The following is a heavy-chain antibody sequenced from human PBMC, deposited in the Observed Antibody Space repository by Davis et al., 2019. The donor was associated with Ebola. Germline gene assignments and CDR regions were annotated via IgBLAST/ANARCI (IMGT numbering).Heavy chain of an antibody. V-gene: IGHV3-33*01. J-gene: IGHJ5*02. D-gene: IGHD6-13*01. CDR3: ARGTVAAAGIGSWFDP. CDR1: GFTFSSYG. CDR2: IWYDGSNK. Sequence: GESLKISCAASGFTFSSYGMHWLRQAPGKGLEWVAVIWYDGSNKYYADSVKGRFTISRDNSKNTLYLQMNSLRAEDTAVYYCARGTVAAAGIGSWFDPWGQGTLVTVSS.